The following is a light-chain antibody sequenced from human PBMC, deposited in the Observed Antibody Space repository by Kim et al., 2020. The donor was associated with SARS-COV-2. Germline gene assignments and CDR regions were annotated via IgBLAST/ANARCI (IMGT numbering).Light chain of an antibody. CDR1: SNNVGNQG. Sequence: RQTATLTCTGNSNNVGNQGAAWLQQYQGQPPKLLAYRNNNRPSGVSERLSASRSGNTASLTITGLQPEDEADYYCSAWDSSLSAWVFGGGTQLTVL. CDR3: SAWDSSLSAWV. CDR2: RNN. J-gene: IGLJ3*02. V-gene: IGLV10-54*01.